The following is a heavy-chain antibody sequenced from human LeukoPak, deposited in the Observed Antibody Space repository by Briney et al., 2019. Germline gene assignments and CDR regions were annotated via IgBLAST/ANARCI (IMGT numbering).Heavy chain of an antibody. CDR1: GYSFTSYW. D-gene: IGHD1-26*01. V-gene: IGHV5-51*01. CDR3: ARQYSGSYYYYYYYMDV. CDR2: IYPGDSDT. Sequence: GESLKISCKGSGYSFTSYWIGWVRQMPGKGLEWMGIIYPGDSDTRYSPSFQGQVTISADKSISTAYLRWSSLKASDTAMYYCARQYSGSYYYYYYYMDVWGKGTTVTVSS. J-gene: IGHJ6*03.